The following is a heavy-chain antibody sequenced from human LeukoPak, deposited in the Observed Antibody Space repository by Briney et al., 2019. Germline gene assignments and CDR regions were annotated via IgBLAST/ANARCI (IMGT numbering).Heavy chain of an antibody. CDR3: ARAPYSNYYYYMDV. D-gene: IGHD4-11*01. V-gene: IGHV4-4*07. J-gene: IGHJ6*03. Sequence: SETLSLTCTVSGGSISSYYWYWIRQPAGKGLEWIGRIYTSGSTNYNPSLKSRLTMSVDTSKNQFSLKLSSVTAADTAVYYCARAPYSNYYYYMDVWGKGTTVTVSS. CDR1: GGSISSYY. CDR2: IYTSGST.